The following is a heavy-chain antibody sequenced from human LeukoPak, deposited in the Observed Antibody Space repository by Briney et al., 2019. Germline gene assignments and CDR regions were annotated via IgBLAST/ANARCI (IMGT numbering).Heavy chain of an antibody. CDR2: MSAYNGNT. D-gene: IGHD4-17*01. CDR3: ARTSSGYGDYYFDS. Sequence: ASVKVSCKASGYIFTNYGISWVRQAPGQGLEWMGWMSAYNGNTKYTQKLQGRVTMTIDTSKSIAYMELRSLRSDDTAVYFCARTSSGYGDYYFDSWGQGTLVTVSS. V-gene: IGHV1-18*01. CDR1: GYIFTNYG. J-gene: IGHJ4*02.